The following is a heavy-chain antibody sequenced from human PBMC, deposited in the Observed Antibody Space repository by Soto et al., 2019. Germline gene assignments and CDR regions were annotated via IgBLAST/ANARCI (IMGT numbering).Heavy chain of an antibody. D-gene: IGHD3-10*01. CDR2: IYYSGST. CDR3: ARGVRYFDY. Sequence: SETLSLTCTVSGGSISSSSYYWGWIRQPPGKELEWIGSIYYSGSTYYNPSLKRRVTISEDTSKKQYSLKQSSVTAADTAVYYCARGVRYFDYWGQGTLVTVSS. V-gene: IGHV4-39*07. CDR1: GGSISSSSYY. J-gene: IGHJ4*02.